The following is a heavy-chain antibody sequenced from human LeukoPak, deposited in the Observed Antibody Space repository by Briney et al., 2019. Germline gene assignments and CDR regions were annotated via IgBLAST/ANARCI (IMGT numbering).Heavy chain of an antibody. CDR2: IYSGGST. J-gene: IGHJ5*02. V-gene: IGHV3-66*01. CDR1: EFSVGSNY. CDR3: ASLSGVWDTGDKKWFDP. Sequence: GGSLRLSCAASEFSVGSNYTTWVRQAPGKGLEWVSLIYSGGSTYYADSVKGRFTISRDNAENTVYLQTNSLRVEDTAMYYCASLSGVWDTGDKKWFDPWGQGTLVTVSS. D-gene: IGHD2-8*02.